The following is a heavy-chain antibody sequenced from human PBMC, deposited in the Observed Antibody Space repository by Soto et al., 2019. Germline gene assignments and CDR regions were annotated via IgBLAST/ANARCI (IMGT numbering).Heavy chain of an antibody. D-gene: IGHD3-22*01. CDR3: ARDLYYDSSGYYNAFGY. V-gene: IGHV1-69*13. CDR2: IIPILGTA. Sequence: GASVKVSCKASGGTFSSYAISWVRQAPGQGLEWMGGIIPILGTANYAQKFQGRVTITADESTSTAYMELSSLRSEDTAVYYCARDLYYDSSGYYNAFGYWGQGTLVTVSS. CDR1: GGTFSSYA. J-gene: IGHJ4*02.